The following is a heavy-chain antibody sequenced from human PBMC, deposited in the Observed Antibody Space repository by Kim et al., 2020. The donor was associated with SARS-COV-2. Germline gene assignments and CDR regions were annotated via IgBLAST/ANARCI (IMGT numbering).Heavy chain of an antibody. Sequence: SETLSLTCTVSGGSISSYYWSWIRQPPGKGLEWIGYIYYSGSTNYNPTPKRRVTISVDTSKNQFSLKLSSVTAADTAVYYCSGLYYYGSGFNWFDPWCQGTLLTVPP. CDR2: IYYSGST. V-gene: IGHV4-59*08. CDR3: SGLYYYGSGFNWFDP. D-gene: IGHD3-10*01. J-gene: IGHJ5*02. CDR1: GGSISSYY.